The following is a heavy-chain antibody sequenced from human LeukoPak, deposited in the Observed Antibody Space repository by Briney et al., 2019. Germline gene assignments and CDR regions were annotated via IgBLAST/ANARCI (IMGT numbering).Heavy chain of an antibody. CDR2: ISTYNDNT. J-gene: IGHJ5*02. CDR3: ARGPRVSGRAYWFDP. D-gene: IGHD6-13*01. Sequence: ASVKVSCKASGGTFSSYAISWVRQAPGQGLEWMGWISTYNDNTNYVQKFQGRATMTTDTSTSTAYMEVRSLRSDDTAVYYCARGPRVSGRAYWFDPWGQGTLVTVSS. V-gene: IGHV1-18*01. CDR1: GGTFSSYA.